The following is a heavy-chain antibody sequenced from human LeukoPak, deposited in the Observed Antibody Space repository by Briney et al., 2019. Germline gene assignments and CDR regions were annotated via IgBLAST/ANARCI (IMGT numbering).Heavy chain of an antibody. D-gene: IGHD6-19*01. CDR3: ARVTGSDHAFDI. Sequence: PSETLSLTCTVSGGSISSSNYYWSWIRQPPGKGLEWIGYIYHSGSTYYNPSPKSRVTISVDRSKNQFSLKLSSVTAADTAVYYCARVTGSDHAFDIWGQGTMVTVSS. J-gene: IGHJ3*02. CDR2: IYHSGST. CDR1: GGSISSSNYY. V-gene: IGHV4-30-2*01.